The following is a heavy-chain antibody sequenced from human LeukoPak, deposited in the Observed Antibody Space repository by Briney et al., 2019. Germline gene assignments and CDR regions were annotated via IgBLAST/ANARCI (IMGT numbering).Heavy chain of an antibody. V-gene: IGHV3-33*01. CDR2: IWYDGSNK. CDR1: GFTFNSYG. CDR3: ARERGPLSSFDY. D-gene: IGHD2/OR15-2a*01. Sequence: GGSLRLSCAASGFTFNSYGMHWVRQAPGKGLEWVAVIWYDGSNKYYADSVKGRFTISRDNSKNTLYLQMNSLRAEDTAVYYCARERGPLSSFDYWGQGTLVTVSS. J-gene: IGHJ4*02.